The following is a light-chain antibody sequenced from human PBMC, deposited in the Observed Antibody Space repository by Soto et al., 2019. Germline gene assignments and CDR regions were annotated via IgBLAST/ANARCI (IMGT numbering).Light chain of an antibody. CDR2: WAS. Sequence: DFVRNQSTDSLTVSLGERATISCKSSQSVFFRSYNKNYLAWYQHKPGQPPKLLIYWASTRESVVPDRFSGSGSGTDFSLAISNLQAEDVAVDYCQQYYTSPLTFGGGTKVEIK. CDR1: QSVFFRSYNKNY. V-gene: IGKV4-1*01. CDR3: QQYYTSPLT. J-gene: IGKJ4*01.